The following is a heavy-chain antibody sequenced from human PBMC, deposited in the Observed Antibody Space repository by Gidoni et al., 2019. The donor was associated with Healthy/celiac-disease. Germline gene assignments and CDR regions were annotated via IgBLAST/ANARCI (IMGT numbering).Heavy chain of an antibody. J-gene: IGHJ3*02. V-gene: IGHV2-70*15. CDR2: IDWDDDK. CDR1: GFSLSTSGMC. CDR3: ARFRKSHYYDSSGYYLDAFDI. Sequence: QVTLRESGPALVKPTQTLTLTCPFSGFSLSTSGMCVSWIRQPPGKALEWLARIDWDDDKYYSTSLKTRLTISKDTSKNQVVLTMTNMDPVDTATYYCARFRKSHYYDSSGYYLDAFDIWGQGTMVTVSS. D-gene: IGHD3-22*01.